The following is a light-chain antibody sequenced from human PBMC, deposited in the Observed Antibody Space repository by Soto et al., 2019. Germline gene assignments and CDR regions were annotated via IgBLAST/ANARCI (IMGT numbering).Light chain of an antibody. CDR2: AAS. CDR3: QQANSFPIT. V-gene: IGKV1-9*01. CDR1: QGISSF. J-gene: IGKJ5*01. Sequence: DIQLTQSPSFLSASVGDRVTITCRASQGISSFLVWYQQKPGRAPKVLIYAASTLQSGVPSRFSGSGSGTEFTLTISSLQPEDFATYYCQQANSFPITFGQGTRLEIK.